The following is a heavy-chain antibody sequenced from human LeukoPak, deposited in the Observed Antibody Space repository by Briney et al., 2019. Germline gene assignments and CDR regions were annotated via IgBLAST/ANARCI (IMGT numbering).Heavy chain of an antibody. V-gene: IGHV4-31*03. CDR1: GDSVTSGGYF. CDR3: ARDVVVTSSPDAFDT. J-gene: IGHJ3*02. Sequence: SETLCLTCTVSGDSVTSGGYFWTWIRQHPGKGLEWIGYISNSGTTSYNPSLKSRVSISVDTSNNQFSLRLSSVTAADTAVYYCARDVVVTSSPDAFDTWGQGTMVTVSS. CDR2: ISNSGTT. D-gene: IGHD2-21*01.